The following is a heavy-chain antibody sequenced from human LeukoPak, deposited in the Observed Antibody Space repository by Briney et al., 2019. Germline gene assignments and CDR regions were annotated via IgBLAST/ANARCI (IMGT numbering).Heavy chain of an antibody. CDR1: GGSFSGYY. J-gene: IGHJ4*01. D-gene: IGHD6-13*01. Sequence: TSETLSLTCAVYGGSFSGYYWSWIRQPPGKGLEWIGEINHSGSTNYNPSLKSRVTASVDTSRNQFSLKLSSVTAADTAVYYCGGGGTIAAAGADYWGHGTLVTVSS. CDR3: GGGGTIAAAGADY. V-gene: IGHV4-34*01. CDR2: INHSGST.